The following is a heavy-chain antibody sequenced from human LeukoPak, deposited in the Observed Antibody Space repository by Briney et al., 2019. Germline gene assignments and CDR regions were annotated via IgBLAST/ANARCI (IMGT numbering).Heavy chain of an antibody. J-gene: IGHJ5*02. CDR3: ARDIIPSRGQAGWFDP. Sequence: SETLSLTCTVSGGSISSYYWSWIRQPAGKGLEWIGRIYTSGSTNYNPSLKSRVSISVDKSKNQFSLKLSSVTAADTAVYYCARDIIPSRGQAGWFDPWGQGTLVTVSS. D-gene: IGHD2-21*01. CDR2: IYTSGST. CDR1: GGSISSYY. V-gene: IGHV4-4*07.